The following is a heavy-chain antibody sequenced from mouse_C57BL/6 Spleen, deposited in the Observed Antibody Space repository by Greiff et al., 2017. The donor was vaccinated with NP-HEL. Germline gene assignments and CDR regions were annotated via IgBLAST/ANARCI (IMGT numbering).Heavy chain of an antibody. D-gene: IGHD1-1*01. Sequence: EVQLQQSGAELVKPGASVKLSCTASGFNIKDYYMHWVKQRTEQGLEWIGRIDPEDGETKYAPKFQGKATITADTSYNTAYLHLSSLTSEDPAVDYCAGSPATTTVVATPFAYWGQGTLVTVSA. V-gene: IGHV14-2*01. CDR2: IDPEDGET. CDR3: AGSPATTTVVATPFAY. J-gene: IGHJ3*01. CDR1: GFNIKDYY.